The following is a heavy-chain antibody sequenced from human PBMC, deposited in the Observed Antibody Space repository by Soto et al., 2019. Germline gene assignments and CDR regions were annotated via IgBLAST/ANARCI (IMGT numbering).Heavy chain of an antibody. CDR1: GGSISGYY. J-gene: IGHJ5*01. Sequence: SETLSLTCTVSGGSISGYYWNWIRQPPGKGLEGIGYIYSSGSTNYNPSLKSRVTISVDSSKNQFSLKLRSVTVADTAMYYCVKMVYGDNWLDSWGQGTLVTVSS. D-gene: IGHD2-8*01. CDR3: VKMVYGDNWLDS. V-gene: IGHV4-59*01. CDR2: IYSSGST.